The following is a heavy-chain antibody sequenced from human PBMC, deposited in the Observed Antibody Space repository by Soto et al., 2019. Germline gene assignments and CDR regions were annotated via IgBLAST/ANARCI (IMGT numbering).Heavy chain of an antibody. Sequence: PGGSLRLSCAASGFTFSNAWMNWVRQAPGKGLEWVGRIKSKTDGGTTDYAAPVKGRFTISRDDSKNTLYLQMNSLKTEDTAVYYCTKDPLDMVAPSGGAFDIWGQGTMVTVSS. CDR2: IKSKTDGGTT. CDR3: TKDPLDMVAPSGGAFDI. V-gene: IGHV3-15*07. D-gene: IGHD5-12*01. CDR1: GFTFSNAW. J-gene: IGHJ3*02.